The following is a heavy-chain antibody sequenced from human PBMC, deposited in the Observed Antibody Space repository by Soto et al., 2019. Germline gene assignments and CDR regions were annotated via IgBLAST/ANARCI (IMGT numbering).Heavy chain of an antibody. CDR2: ISLNRGSI. CDR1: GFTFADYA. Sequence: EVQLVESGGGLVQPGRSLRLSCAASGFTFADYAMHWVRQAPGKGLEWVSGISLNRGSIGYADSVKGLLTLSRDNAKNSLYLQMNSLSAEDTALYYCANPYGDYRGGFDYWGQGTLVTGSS. J-gene: IGHJ4*02. CDR3: ANPYGDYRGGFDY. D-gene: IGHD4-17*01. V-gene: IGHV3-9*01.